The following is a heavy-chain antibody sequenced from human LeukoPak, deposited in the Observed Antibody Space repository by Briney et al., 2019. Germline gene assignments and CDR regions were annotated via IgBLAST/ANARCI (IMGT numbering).Heavy chain of an antibody. CDR3: ARGPSGCSGGSCYHDY. CDR1: GYTFTNYG. V-gene: IGHV7-4-1*01. Sequence: ASVKVSCKASGYTFTNYGISWVRQAPGQGLEWMGWINTNTGTPTYAQGFSGRFVFSLDTSVSSAYLQIGSLKAEDTAVYYCARGPSGCSGGSCYHDYWGQGTLVTVSS. D-gene: IGHD2-15*01. J-gene: IGHJ4*02. CDR2: INTNTGTP.